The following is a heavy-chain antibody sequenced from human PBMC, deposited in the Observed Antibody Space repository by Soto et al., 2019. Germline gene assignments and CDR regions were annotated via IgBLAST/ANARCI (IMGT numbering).Heavy chain of an antibody. D-gene: IGHD2-15*01. J-gene: IGHJ6*02. CDR1: GGSISSSSYY. CDR2: IYYSGST. V-gene: IGHV4-39*02. Sequence: SETLSLTCTVSGGSISSSSYYWGWIRQPPGKGLEWIGSIYYSGSTYYNPSLKSRVTISVDTSKNQFSLKLSSVTAADTAVYYCARDRPSISATLGYYYGMDVWGQGTTVTVS. CDR3: ARDRPSISATLGYYYGMDV.